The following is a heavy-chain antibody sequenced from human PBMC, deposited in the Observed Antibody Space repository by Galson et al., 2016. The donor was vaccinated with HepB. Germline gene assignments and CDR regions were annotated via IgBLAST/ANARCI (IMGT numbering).Heavy chain of an antibody. J-gene: IGHJ6*04. CDR1: GFTFSSYP. Sequence: SLRLSCAASGFTFSSYPMTWVRLAPGKGPECISSIDGSGVDTYYTDSVKGRFTISRDNSKNTLSLQMDSLRAEDTAVYYCTKTSDTARYFFYGMDAWSKGTTVTVSS. CDR3: TKTSDTARYFFYGMDA. V-gene: IGHV3-23*01. CDR2: IDGSGVDT. D-gene: IGHD2-21*01.